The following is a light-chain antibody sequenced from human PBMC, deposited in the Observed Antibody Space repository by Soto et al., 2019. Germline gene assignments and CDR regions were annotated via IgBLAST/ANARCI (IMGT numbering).Light chain of an antibody. Sequence: SAVSQPGSESGSPGQSITIYCTGTSSDVGGYNYVSWYQQHPGKAPKLMIYDVSNRPSGVSNRFSGSKSGNTASLTISGLQAEDEADYYCSSYTSSSTLYVFGTGTKVTVL. V-gene: IGLV2-14*01. CDR3: SSYTSSSTLYV. CDR2: DVS. CDR1: SSDVGGYNY. J-gene: IGLJ1*01.